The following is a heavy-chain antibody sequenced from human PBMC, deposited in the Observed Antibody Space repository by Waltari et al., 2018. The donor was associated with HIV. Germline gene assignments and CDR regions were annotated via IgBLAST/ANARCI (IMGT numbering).Heavy chain of an antibody. Sequence: QVQLQETGPGLVKPSGTLSLTCAVSGGPISSNNWWRWVRQPPGKGLEWIGEIYHSETTNYNPSLKSRVTISIDKFNNHFSLKLSSVTAADTAVYYCARVDENSSGRMDYWGQGNLVTVSS. CDR1: GGPISSNNW. CDR2: IYHSETT. D-gene: IGHD6-25*01. CDR3: ARVDENSSGRMDY. J-gene: IGHJ4*02. V-gene: IGHV4-4*02.